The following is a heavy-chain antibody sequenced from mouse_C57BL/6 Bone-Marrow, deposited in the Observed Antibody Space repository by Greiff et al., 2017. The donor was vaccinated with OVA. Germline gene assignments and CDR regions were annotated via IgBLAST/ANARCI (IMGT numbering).Heavy chain of an antibody. CDR1: GYTFTDYY. Sequence: VQLQQSGPVLVKPGASVKMSCKASGYTFTDYYMNWVKQSHGKSLEWIGVINPYNGGTSYNQKFKGKATLTVDKSSSTAYMELNSLTSEDSAVYYCARWLLYYFDYWGQGTTLTVSS. CDR3: ARWLLYYFDY. J-gene: IGHJ2*01. V-gene: IGHV1-19*01. CDR2: INPYNGGT. D-gene: IGHD2-3*01.